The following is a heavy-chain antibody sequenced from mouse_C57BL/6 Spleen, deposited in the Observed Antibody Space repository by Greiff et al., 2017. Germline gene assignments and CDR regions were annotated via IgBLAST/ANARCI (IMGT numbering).Heavy chain of an antibody. CDR3: ARYRSRGYFDV. CDR2: IRNKANGYTT. CDR1: GFTFTDYY. D-gene: IGHD1-1*01. J-gene: IGHJ1*03. V-gene: IGHV7-3*01. Sequence: EVKLVESGGGLVQPGGSLSLSCAASGFTFTDYYMSWVRQPPGKALEWLGFIRNKANGYTTEYSASVKGRFTISRDNSQSILYLQMNALRAEDSATYYCARYRSRGYFDVWGTGTTVTVSS.